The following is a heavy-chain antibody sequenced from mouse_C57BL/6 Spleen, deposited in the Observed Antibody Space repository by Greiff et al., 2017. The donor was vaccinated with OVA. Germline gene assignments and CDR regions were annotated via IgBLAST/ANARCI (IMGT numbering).Heavy chain of an antibody. D-gene: IGHD2-5*01. CDR2: IDPEDGET. J-gene: IGHJ4*01. CDR1: GFNIKDYY. Sequence: VQLKQSGAELVKPGASVKLSCTASGFNIKDYYMHWVKQRPEQGLEWIGRIDPEDGETKYAPKFQGKATITADTSSNTAYLQLSSLTSEDTAVYYYAFAYCSNYVGYAMDDWGKGTSVTVSS. V-gene: IGHV14-2*01. CDR3: AFAYCSNYVGYAMDD.